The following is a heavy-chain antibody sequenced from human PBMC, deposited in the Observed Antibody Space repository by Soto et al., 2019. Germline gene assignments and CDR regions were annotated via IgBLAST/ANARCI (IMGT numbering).Heavy chain of an antibody. Sequence: PGGSLRLSCAASGFTFSSYGMHWVRQAPGKGLEWVALIWFDGSDKYYTDSVKGRFTISRDNSKSTLYLQMNRLRAEDTAVYYCARLYCSSTSCYWVGAFDIRGQGTMVTVSS. CDR1: GFTFSSYG. CDR2: IWFDGSDK. J-gene: IGHJ3*02. D-gene: IGHD2-2*01. V-gene: IGHV3-33*01. CDR3: ARLYCSSTSCYWVGAFDI.